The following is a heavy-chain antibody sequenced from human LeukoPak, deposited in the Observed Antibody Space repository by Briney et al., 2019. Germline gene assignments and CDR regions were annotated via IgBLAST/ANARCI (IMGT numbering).Heavy chain of an antibody. J-gene: IGHJ4*02. V-gene: IGHV3-7*01. CDR1: GFTFSSYW. CDR2: INQDQNEI. Sequence: PGGSLRLSCAASGFTFSSYWMTWVRQAPGKGLEWVASINQDQNEIHYVDSVRGRFTISRDNAKNSLYLQMNSLRAEDTAVYYCARGGYYGSGSYLDYWGQGTLVTVSS. CDR3: ARGGYYGSGSYLDY. D-gene: IGHD3-10*01.